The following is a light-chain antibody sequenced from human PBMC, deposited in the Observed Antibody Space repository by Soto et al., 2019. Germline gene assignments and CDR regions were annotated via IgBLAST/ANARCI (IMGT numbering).Light chain of an antibody. J-gene: IGKJ4*01. V-gene: IGKV1-33*01. CDR3: QQYNGLPLT. Sequence: DIQMTQSPSSLSASVGDRVTITCQASQDINNFLNWYQQKPGQAPRLLIYDASKLEVGVPSRFSGRGSGTDFTFTINSLQPEDIATYYCQQYNGLPLTFGGGTRVEIK. CDR2: DAS. CDR1: QDINNF.